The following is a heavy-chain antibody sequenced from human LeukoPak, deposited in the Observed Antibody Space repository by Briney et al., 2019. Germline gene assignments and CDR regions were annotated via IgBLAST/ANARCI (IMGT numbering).Heavy chain of an antibody. V-gene: IGHV3-7*01. Sequence: GGSLRLSRAASGFTFSNYWMSWVRQAPGKGLEWVANMRQDGGETYYVDSVKGRFTISRDNAKNSLYLQMNSLRGEDTAVYYCARDKILGATHFDYWGQGALVTVSS. D-gene: IGHD1-26*01. CDR2: MRQDGGET. J-gene: IGHJ4*02. CDR1: GFTFSNYW. CDR3: ARDKILGATHFDY.